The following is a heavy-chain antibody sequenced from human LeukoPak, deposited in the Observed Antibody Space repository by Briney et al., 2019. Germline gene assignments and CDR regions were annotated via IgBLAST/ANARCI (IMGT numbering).Heavy chain of an antibody. CDR2: LNLSGDGA. D-gene: IGHD1-1*01. V-gene: IGHV1-46*01. CDR3: AREPPSTGYYDY. Sequence: ASVKVSCKASGYSLTSYFMHWVRQAPGQGLEWMGVLNLSGDGASYTQKFQGRVTMTRDMSTSTVFMELSSLRSEGTAVYFCAREPPSTGYYDYWGQGTLVTVSS. CDR1: GYSLTSYF. J-gene: IGHJ4*02.